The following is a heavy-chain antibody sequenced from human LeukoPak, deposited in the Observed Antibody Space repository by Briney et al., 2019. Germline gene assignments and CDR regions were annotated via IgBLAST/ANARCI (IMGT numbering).Heavy chain of an antibody. CDR2: INSDGSST. V-gene: IGHV3-74*01. D-gene: IGHD3-22*01. J-gene: IGHJ4*02. CDR1: GFTFSSYW. Sequence: GGSLRLSCAASGFTFSSYWMHWVRQAPGKGLVWVSRINSDGSSTSYADSVKGRFTISRDNAKNSLYLQMNSLRAEDTAVYYCARDPHYYDSSGFPLFDYWGQGTLVTVSS. CDR3: ARDPHYYDSSGFPLFDY.